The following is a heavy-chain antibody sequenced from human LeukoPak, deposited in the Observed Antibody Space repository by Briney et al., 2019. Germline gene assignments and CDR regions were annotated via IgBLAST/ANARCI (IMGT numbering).Heavy chain of an antibody. V-gene: IGHV1-69*13. D-gene: IGHD2-15*01. CDR2: IIPIFGTA. Sequence: SVKVSCKASGGTFISYAISWVRQAPGQGLEWMGGIIPIFGTANYAQKFQGRVTITADESTSTAYMEMSSLRSEDTAVYYCARSEELGYCSGGSCYSADYWGQGTLVTVSS. J-gene: IGHJ4*02. CDR3: ARSEELGYCSGGSCYSADY. CDR1: GGTFISYA.